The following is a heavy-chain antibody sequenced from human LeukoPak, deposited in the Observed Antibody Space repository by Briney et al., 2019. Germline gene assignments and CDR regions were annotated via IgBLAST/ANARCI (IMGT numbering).Heavy chain of an antibody. CDR2: ISGSGGST. CDR1: GFTFSSYA. CDR3: AKDLDNWKPRGGHNY. J-gene: IGHJ4*02. Sequence: PGGSLRLSCAASGFTFSSYAMSWVRQAPGKGLEWVSAISGSGGSTYYADSVKGRFTISRDNSKNTLYLQMNSLRAEDTAVYYRAKDLDNWKPRGGHNYWGQGTLVTVSS. V-gene: IGHV3-23*01. D-gene: IGHD1-20*01.